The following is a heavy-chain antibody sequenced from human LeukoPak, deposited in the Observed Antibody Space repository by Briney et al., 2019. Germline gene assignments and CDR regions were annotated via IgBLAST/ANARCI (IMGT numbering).Heavy chain of an antibody. CDR2: ISVSGRST. D-gene: IGHD3-22*01. V-gene: IGHV3-23*01. J-gene: IGHJ3*02. CDR1: GFTFSSYA. CDR3: AKNHDSNGYHTDDAFDI. Sequence: PGGSLRLSCAASGFTFSSYAMHWVRQAPGKGLEWVSVISVSGRSTYYADSVKGRFTISRDNSKNNLYLQMNSLRAEDTAVYYCAKNHDSNGYHTDDAFDIWGQGTMVTVSS.